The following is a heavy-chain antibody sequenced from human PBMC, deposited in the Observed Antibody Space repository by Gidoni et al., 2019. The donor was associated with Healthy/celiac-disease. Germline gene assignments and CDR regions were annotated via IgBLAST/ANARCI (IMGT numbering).Heavy chain of an antibody. D-gene: IGHD2-2*01. V-gene: IGHV3-33*01. Sequence: QVPLVESGVGVVQPGRSLSLPCAPSGFIFSSHGRHWARQTPGTGMELMAVIWYDGSNKYYADSVKGRFTITRDNSKNTLYLQMNSLRAEDTAVYYCARTLGYCSSTSCYGGRYNWFDPWGQGTLVTVSS. CDR3: ARTLGYCSSTSCYGGRYNWFDP. CDR1: GFIFSSHG. CDR2: IWYDGSNK. J-gene: IGHJ5*02.